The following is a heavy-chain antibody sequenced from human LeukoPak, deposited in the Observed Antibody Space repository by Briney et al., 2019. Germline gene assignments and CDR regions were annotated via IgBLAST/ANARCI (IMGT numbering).Heavy chain of an antibody. D-gene: IGHD6-19*01. CDR2: IYYSGST. Sequence: SETLSLTCTVSGGSISSYYWSWIRQPPGKGLEWFGYIYYSGSTNYNPSLKSRVTISVDTSKNQFSLKLSSVTAADTAVYYCASLATSGWYYFDYWGQGTLVTVSS. CDR1: GGSISSYY. V-gene: IGHV4-59*01. J-gene: IGHJ4*02. CDR3: ASLATSGWYYFDY.